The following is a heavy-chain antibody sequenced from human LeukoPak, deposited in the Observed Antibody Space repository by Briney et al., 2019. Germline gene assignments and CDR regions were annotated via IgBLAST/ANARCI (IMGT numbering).Heavy chain of an antibody. CDR3: SREASCDSTSCPQDY. Sequence: ASVTVSCKASGYTFTGHFIFWVRQSPGQRLELMAWINPDTGVTNYAQKFQGRVTVASDTSISTACLDISRLTADDTALYYCSREASCDSTSCPQDYWGQGTLVTVSS. J-gene: IGHJ4*02. CDR2: INPDTGVT. CDR1: GYTFTGHF. V-gene: IGHV1-2*02. D-gene: IGHD2-2*01.